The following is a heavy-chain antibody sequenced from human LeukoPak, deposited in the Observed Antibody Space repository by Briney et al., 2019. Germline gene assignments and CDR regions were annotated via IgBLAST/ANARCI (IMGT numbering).Heavy chain of an antibody. CDR3: AKSPYRIAAAGTRAFDI. V-gene: IGHV3-30*02. J-gene: IGHJ3*02. CDR1: GFTFSSYG. CDR2: IRYGGSNK. Sequence: SGGSLRLSCAASGFTFSSYGMHWVRQAPGKGLEWVAFIRYGGSNKYYADSVKGRFTISRDNSKNTLYLQMNSLRAEDTAVYYCAKSPYRIAAAGTRAFDIWGQGTMVTVSS. D-gene: IGHD6-13*01.